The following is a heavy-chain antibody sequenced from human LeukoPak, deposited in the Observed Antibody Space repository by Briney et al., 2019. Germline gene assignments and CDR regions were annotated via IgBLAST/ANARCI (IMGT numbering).Heavy chain of an antibody. J-gene: IGHJ3*01. CDR3: ARVGDNDAFDV. CDR1: GFTFSSYE. V-gene: IGHV3-64*01. D-gene: IGHD4-17*01. CDR2: ISSNGGST. Sequence: GGSLRLSCAASGFTFSSYEMNWVRQAPGKGLEYVSAISSNGGSTYYANSVQGRFIISRDNSKNTLYLQMGSLRAEDMAVYFCARVGDNDAFDVWGQGTMVTVSS.